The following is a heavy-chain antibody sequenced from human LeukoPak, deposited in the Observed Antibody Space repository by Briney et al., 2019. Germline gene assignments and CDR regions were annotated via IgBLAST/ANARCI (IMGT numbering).Heavy chain of an antibody. J-gene: IGHJ3*02. CDR2: ISGSGGST. V-gene: IGHV3-23*01. Sequence: GGSLRLSCAASGFTFSRYAMSWVRQAPGKGLEWVSAISGSGGSTYYADSVKGRFTISRDNSKNTLYLQMNSLRAEATAVYYCARVRLLWFGELSYHGAFDIWGQGTMVTVSS. CDR1: GFTFSRYA. CDR3: ARVRLLWFGELSYHGAFDI. D-gene: IGHD3-10*01.